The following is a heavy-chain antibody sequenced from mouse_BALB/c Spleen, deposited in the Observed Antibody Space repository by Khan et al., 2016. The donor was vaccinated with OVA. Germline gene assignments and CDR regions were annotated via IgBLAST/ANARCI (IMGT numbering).Heavy chain of an antibody. CDR3: ARDYGSLYWYFDV. V-gene: IGHV3-5*02. D-gene: IGHD1-1*01. Sequence: QLEESGPGLVKPSQTVSLTCTVTGISITTGNYRWSWIRQFPGNKLEWIGNIYYSGTITYNPSLTSRTTITRDTSKNRFFLEMNSLTAGDTATYYCARDYGSLYWYFDVWGAGTTVTVSS. J-gene: IGHJ1*01. CDR2: IYYSGTI. CDR1: GISITTGNYR.